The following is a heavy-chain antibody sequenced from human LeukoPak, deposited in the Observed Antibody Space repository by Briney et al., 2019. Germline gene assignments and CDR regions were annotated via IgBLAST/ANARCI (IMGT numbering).Heavy chain of an antibody. CDR1: EFSVGSNY. J-gene: IGHJ4*02. D-gene: IGHD6-13*01. V-gene: IGHV3-23*01. CDR3: AKAIAAAGTGY. CDR2: ISGSGGST. Sequence: GGSLRLSCAASEFSVGSNYMTWVRQAPGKGLEWVSAISGSGGSTYYADSVKGRFTISRDNSKNTLYLQMNSLRAEDTAVYYCAKAIAAAGTGYWGQGTLVTVSS.